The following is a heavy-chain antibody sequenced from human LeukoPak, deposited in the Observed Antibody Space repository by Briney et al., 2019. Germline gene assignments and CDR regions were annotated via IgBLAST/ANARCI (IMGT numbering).Heavy chain of an antibody. Sequence: ASVKVSCKASGYTFTGHYIHWVRQAPGQGPEWMGWISPDSGGTRYAQKFQGRVTLTRDTSVNTAYMELSTLRSDDTAVYYCVRSLWCGSCAFNPWGQGTLGTVSS. CDR1: GYTFTGHY. CDR2: ISPDSGGT. D-gene: IGHD3-3*01. V-gene: IGHV1-2*02. CDR3: VRSLWCGSCAFNP. J-gene: IGHJ5*02.